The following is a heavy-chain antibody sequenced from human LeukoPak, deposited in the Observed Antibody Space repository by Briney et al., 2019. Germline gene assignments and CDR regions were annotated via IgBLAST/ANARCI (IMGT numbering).Heavy chain of an antibody. J-gene: IGHJ4*02. Sequence: PGGSLRLSCAASGFTFSNYGMSWVRQAPGKGLEWFSSISSSSSYIYYADSVKGRFTISRDNAKNSLYLQMNSLRAEDTAVYYCARSAPTAIRSFDYWGQGTLVTVSS. V-gene: IGHV3-21*01. CDR2: ISSSSSYI. D-gene: IGHD5-18*01. CDR1: GFTFSNYG. CDR3: ARSAPTAIRSFDY.